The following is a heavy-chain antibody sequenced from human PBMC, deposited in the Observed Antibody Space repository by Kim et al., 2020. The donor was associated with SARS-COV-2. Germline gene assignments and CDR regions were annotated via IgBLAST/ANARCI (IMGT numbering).Heavy chain of an antibody. Sequence: GGSLRLSCAASGFTFNDYYMSWIRQAPGKGLEWVSYISSSSSYTNYAYSVKGRFTISRDNAKNSLYLQMNSLRAEDTAVYYCARGVAYCGSACSSVRGGFDIWGQGRLVTVSS. V-gene: IGHV3-11*06. CDR1: GFTFNDYY. CDR3: ARGVAYCGSACSSVRGGFDI. J-gene: IGHJ3*02. D-gene: IGHD2-21*01. CDR2: ISSSSSYT.